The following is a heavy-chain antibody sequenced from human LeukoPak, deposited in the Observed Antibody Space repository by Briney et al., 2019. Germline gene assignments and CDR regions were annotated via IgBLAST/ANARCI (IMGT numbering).Heavy chain of an antibody. J-gene: IGHJ4*02. CDR1: GFTFSSYS. CDR3: ARDRWFQPLLYDDYFDY. CDR2: ISSSSSSYI. V-gene: IGHV3-21*01. Sequence: PGGSLRLSXAASGFTFSSYSMNWVCQAPGKGLEWVSSISSSSSSYIYYADSVKGRFTISRDNAKNSLYLQMNSLRAEDTAVYYCARDRWFQPLLYDDYFDYWGQGTLVTVSS. D-gene: IGHD2-2*02.